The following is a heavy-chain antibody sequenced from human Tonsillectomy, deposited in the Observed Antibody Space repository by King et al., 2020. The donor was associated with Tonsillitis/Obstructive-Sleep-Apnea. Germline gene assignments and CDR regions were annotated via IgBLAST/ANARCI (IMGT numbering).Heavy chain of an antibody. V-gene: IGHV3-9*01. D-gene: IGHD2-2*01. CDR3: TKVERQYCSTSSCQFDY. J-gene: IGHJ4*02. CDR1: GFTFDDYA. Sequence: VQLVESGGGLVQPGRSLRLSCGASGFTFDDYAMHWVRQAPGKGLEWVSGISWNSGIIIYADSVKGRFTISRDNAKNFLYLQMNRLGAEDTAFYYCTKVERQYCSTSSCQFDYWGQGTLVAVSS. CDR2: ISWNSGII.